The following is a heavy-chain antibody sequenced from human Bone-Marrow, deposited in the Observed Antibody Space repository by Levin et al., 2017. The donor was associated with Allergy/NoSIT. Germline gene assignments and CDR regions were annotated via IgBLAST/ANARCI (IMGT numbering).Heavy chain of an antibody. Sequence: SETLSLTCTVSGGSISSYYWSWIRQPPGKGLEWIGYIYYSGSTNYNPSLKSRVTISVDTSKNQFSLKLSSVTAADTAVYYCARAPPYYDINDAFDIWGQGTMVTVSS. CDR3: ARAPPYYDINDAFDI. CDR1: GGSISSYY. CDR2: IYYSGST. D-gene: IGHD3-9*01. J-gene: IGHJ3*02. V-gene: IGHV4-59*01.